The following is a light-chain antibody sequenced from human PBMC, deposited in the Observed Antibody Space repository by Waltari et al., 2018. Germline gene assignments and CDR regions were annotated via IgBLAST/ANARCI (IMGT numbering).Light chain of an antibody. CDR3: AAWDDSLSGLV. V-gene: IGLV1-47*01. CDR1: SSNIGSNY. CDR2: KNN. Sequence: QSVLTQPPSASGTPGQKVTISCNGSSSNIGSNYVYWYQQFPGTAPKLLIFKNNQRPSWVPDRFADSKSGTSASLASNGLRSEDEADYYCAAWDDSLSGLVLGGGTKVTVL. J-gene: IGLJ3*02.